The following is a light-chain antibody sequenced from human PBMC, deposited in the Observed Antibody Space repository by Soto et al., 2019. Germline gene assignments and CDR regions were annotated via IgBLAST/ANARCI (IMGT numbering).Light chain of an antibody. J-gene: IGLJ1*01. V-gene: IGLV2-8*01. Sequence: QSVLTQPPSASGSPGQSVTISCTGTSSDVGGYNYVSWYQQHPGKAPKLMIYEVTKRPSGVPDRFSGSKSGNTASLTVSGLLAEDEADNYCSYSAGISKVFGTGTKVTV. CDR1: SSDVGGYNY. CDR2: EVT. CDR3: SYSAGISKV.